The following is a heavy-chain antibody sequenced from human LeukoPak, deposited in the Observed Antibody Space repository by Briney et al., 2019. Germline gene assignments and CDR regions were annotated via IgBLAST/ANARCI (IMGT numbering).Heavy chain of an antibody. Sequence: GASVKVSCKASGGTFSSYAISWVRQAPGQGLEWMGGINPIFGTGNYAQKFQGRVTITTDESTSTAYMELSSMRSEDTAVYYCASGPYSSSWYNWFDPWGQGTLVTVSS. V-gene: IGHV1-69*05. D-gene: IGHD6-13*01. CDR1: GGTFSSYA. J-gene: IGHJ5*02. CDR2: INPIFGTG. CDR3: ASGPYSSSWYNWFDP.